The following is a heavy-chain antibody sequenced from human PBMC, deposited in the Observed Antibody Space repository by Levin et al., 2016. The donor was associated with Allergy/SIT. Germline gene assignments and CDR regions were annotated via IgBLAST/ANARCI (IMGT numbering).Heavy chain of an antibody. CDR2: INRDGSST. Sequence: GESLKISCAASGFTFSAHWMHWVRQAPGKGLVWVSRINRDGSSTHYADSVKGRFTISRDNAKNTLYLQMNTLRAEDTAVYYCAREETNWYVDSWGQGTLVTVSS. D-gene: IGHD1-1*01. CDR1: GFTFSAHW. CDR3: AREETNWYVDS. V-gene: IGHV3-74*01. J-gene: IGHJ4*02.